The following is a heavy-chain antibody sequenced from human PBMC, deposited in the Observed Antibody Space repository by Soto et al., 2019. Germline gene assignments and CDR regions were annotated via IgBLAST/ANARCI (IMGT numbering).Heavy chain of an antibody. J-gene: IGHJ5*02. Sequence: PSETLSLTCAVYGGSFSGYYWSWIRQPPGKGLEWIAEINHSGKTFYNPSLQSRVSISVDTPKNQLSLSLTSVTAADTAVYYCVRGGRSCEIDQCYTWFGPWGQGTLVTVSS. V-gene: IGHV4-34*01. D-gene: IGHD2-2*02. CDR1: GGSFSGYY. CDR2: INHSGKT. CDR3: VRGGRSCEIDQCYTWFGP.